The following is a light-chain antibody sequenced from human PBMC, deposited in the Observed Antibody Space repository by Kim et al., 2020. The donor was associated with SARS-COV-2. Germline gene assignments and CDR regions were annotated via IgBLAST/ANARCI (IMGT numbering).Light chain of an antibody. Sequence: GALGQTASMTGGGNNIGTKNVHWFQQKPGQAPVLVICGDSDRPAGIPERFSGSNSGNTATLTSSRAQPGDEADYYCQVWDSSSGVFGGGTQLTVL. CDR2: GDS. CDR3: QVWDSSSGV. V-gene: IGLV3-9*01. CDR1: NIGTKN. J-gene: IGLJ3*02.